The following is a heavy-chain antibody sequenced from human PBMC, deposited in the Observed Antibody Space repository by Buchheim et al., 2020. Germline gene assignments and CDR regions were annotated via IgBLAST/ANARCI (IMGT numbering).Heavy chain of an antibody. Sequence: QVQLQQWGAGLLKPSETLSLTCAVYGGSFSGYYWSWIRQPPGKGLEWIGEINHSGSTNYNPSLKSRVTISVDTSKNQFSMNLSSVTAADTAVYYCARGRRNYYGSGSYYQILNWFDPWGQGTL. CDR2: INHSGST. D-gene: IGHD3-10*01. J-gene: IGHJ5*02. CDR1: GGSFSGYY. CDR3: ARGRRNYYGSGSYYQILNWFDP. V-gene: IGHV4-34*01.